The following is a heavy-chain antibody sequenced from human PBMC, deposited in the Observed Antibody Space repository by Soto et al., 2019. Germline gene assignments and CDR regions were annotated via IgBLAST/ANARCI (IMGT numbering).Heavy chain of an antibody. J-gene: IGHJ3*02. D-gene: IGHD2-15*01. CDR2: ISSSGTGI. CDR3: ARAYSDAFDI. Sequence: GGSLRLSCAASGFTFSDYYMTWIRQAPGKGLEWVSYISSSGTGIYYADSVKGRFTISRDNAKNSLYLQMSSLRAEDTAVDYCARAYSDAFDIWGQGTMVTVSS. CDR1: GFTFSDYY. V-gene: IGHV3-11*01.